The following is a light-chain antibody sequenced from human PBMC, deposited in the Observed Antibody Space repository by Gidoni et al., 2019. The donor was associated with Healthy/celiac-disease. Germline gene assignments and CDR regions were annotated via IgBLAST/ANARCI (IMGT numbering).Light chain of an antibody. V-gene: IGKV1-9*01. Sequence: DIQLTQSPSFLSASVGERVTITCRANPGISSYFAWYQQKPGKAPKLLIYAASTLQSGVPSRFSGSGSGTEFTLTISSLQPEDFATYYCQQLNSYPLTFXGXTKVEIK. CDR3: QQLNSYPLT. CDR1: PGISSY. J-gene: IGKJ4*01. CDR2: AAS.